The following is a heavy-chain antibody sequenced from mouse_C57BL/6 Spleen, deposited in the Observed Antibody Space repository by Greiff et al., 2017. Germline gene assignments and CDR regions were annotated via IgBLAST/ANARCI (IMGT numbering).Heavy chain of an antibody. J-gene: IGHJ2*01. CDR2: INYDGSST. D-gene: IGHD1-1*01. Sequence: EVKLMESEGGLVQPGSSMKLSCTASGFTFSDYYMAWVRQVPEKGLEWVANINYDGSSTYYLDSLKSRFIISRDNAKNILYLQMSSLKSEDTATYYCARVRITVALDYWGQGTTLTVSS. CDR3: ARVRITVALDY. V-gene: IGHV5-16*01. CDR1: GFTFSDYY.